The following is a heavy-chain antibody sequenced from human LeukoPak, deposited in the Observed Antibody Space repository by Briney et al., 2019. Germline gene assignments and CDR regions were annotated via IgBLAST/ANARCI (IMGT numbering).Heavy chain of an antibody. Sequence: GGSLRLSCAASGFTFSSYWFHWVRQAPGKGLVWVSRINTDGTSTSYADSVKGRFTISRDNAKNSLYLQMYSLRAEDTAVYYCASSGCCDSWSGTNWGQGTLVTVSS. CDR3: ASSGCCDSWSGTN. CDR1: GFTFSSYW. J-gene: IGHJ4*02. D-gene: IGHD3-3*01. V-gene: IGHV3-74*01. CDR2: INTDGTST.